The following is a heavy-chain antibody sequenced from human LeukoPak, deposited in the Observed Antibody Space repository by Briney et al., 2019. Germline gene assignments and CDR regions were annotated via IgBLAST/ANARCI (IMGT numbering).Heavy chain of an antibody. V-gene: IGHV1-69*01. CDR2: IIPIFGTA. D-gene: IGHD3-3*01. Sequence: ASVKVSCKASGGTFSIYAISWVRQAPGQGLEWMGGIIPIFGTANYALKFQGRVTITADESTSTAYMELSSLRSEDTAVYYCARAEAYYDFWSGYPTHYYYYYGMDVWGQGTTVTVSS. J-gene: IGHJ6*02. CDR3: ARAEAYYDFWSGYPTHYYYYYGMDV. CDR1: GGTFSIYA.